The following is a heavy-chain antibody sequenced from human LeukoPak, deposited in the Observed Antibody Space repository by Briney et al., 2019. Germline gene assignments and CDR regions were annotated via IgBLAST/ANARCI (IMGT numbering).Heavy chain of an antibody. V-gene: IGHV4-61*01. CDR3: ARVPDYYGSGSPYYFDC. Sequence: PSETLSLTCTVSGGSVSSGSYYWSWIRQPPGKGLEWIGYIYYSGSTNYNPSLKSRVTISVDTSKNQFSLKLSSVTAADTAVYYCARVPDYYGSGSPYYFDCWGQGTLVTVSS. D-gene: IGHD3-10*01. CDR1: GGSVSSGSYY. CDR2: IYYSGST. J-gene: IGHJ4*02.